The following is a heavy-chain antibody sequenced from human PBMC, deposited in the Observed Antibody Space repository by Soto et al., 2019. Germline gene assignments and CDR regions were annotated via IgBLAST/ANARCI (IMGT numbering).Heavy chain of an antibody. J-gene: IGHJ4*02. Sequence: GGSLRLSXTVSGFTFSDYEVNWVRQAPGKGLEWVSYTSTSDSTMYYADSVKGRFTISRDNAKNSLYLQMNSLRAEDTAVYYCARQNGSGWEGLFDYWGQGTLVTVSS. D-gene: IGHD6-19*01. V-gene: IGHV3-48*03. CDR3: ARQNGSGWEGLFDY. CDR1: GFTFSDYE. CDR2: TSTSDSTM.